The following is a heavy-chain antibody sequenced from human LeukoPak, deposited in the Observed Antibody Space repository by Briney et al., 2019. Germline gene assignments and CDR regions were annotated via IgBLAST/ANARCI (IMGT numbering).Heavy chain of an antibody. CDR2: IYTSGNS. CDR3: ARQRSGREWLL. Sequence: SETLSLTCTVSGGSISSYYWSWIRQPAGKGLEWIGRIYTSGNSNYNPSLKSRVTMSLDTSKNQFSLKLSSVTAADTAVYYCARQRSGREWLLWGQGTLVTVSS. D-gene: IGHD3-3*01. J-gene: IGHJ4*02. V-gene: IGHV4-4*07. CDR1: GGSISSYY.